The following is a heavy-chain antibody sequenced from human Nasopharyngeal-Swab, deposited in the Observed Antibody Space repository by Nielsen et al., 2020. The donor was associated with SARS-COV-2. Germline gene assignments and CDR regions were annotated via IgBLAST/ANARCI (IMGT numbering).Heavy chain of an antibody. CDR3: STDYSSGYSSGFNYYYYYYGMDV. J-gene: IGHJ6*02. CDR1: GYTITGLS. CDR2: FDPEDGET. V-gene: IGHV1-24*01. Sequence: ASVKVSCKVSGYTITGLSMHWVRQAPGKGLEWMGGFDPEDGETIYAQRFQGRVTMTEDTSTDTAYMELSSLRSEDTAVYYCSTDYSSGYSSGFNYYYYYYGMDVWGQGTTVTVSS. D-gene: IGHD3-22*01.